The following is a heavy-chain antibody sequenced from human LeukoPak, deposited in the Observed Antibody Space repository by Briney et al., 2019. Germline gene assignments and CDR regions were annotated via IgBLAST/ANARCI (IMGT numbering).Heavy chain of an antibody. CDR1: GYTFTDYY. D-gene: IGHD6-19*01. Sequence: ASVKVSCKASGYTFTDYYIHWVRQAPGQGLEWMGWVNPNSGGTNYAQRLQGRVTMTRDTSISTAYMELSSLTSDDTAVYYCARVGYSSAWSNFDYWGQGTLSPSPQ. J-gene: IGHJ4*02. V-gene: IGHV1-2*02. CDR2: VNPNSGGT. CDR3: ARVGYSSAWSNFDY.